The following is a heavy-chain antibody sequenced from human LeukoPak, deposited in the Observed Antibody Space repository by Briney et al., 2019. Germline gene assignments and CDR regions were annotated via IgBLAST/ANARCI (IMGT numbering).Heavy chain of an antibody. D-gene: IGHD1-26*01. CDR1: GGSFSGYH. CDR2: INPSGST. CDR3: ARLGSYHDF. Sequence: SETLSLTCAVYGGSFSGYHWTWIRQSPGKGLEWIGDINPSGSTYYNPSLKSRLTISVDTSKNRFSLKLRSVTAADTAVYFCARLGSYHDFWGQGALVTVSS. V-gene: IGHV4-34*01. J-gene: IGHJ4*02.